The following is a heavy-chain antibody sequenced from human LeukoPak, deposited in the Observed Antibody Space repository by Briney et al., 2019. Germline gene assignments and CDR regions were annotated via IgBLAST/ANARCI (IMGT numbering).Heavy chain of an antibody. CDR3: ARGEGSSIDY. CDR2: INTDSGGT. CDR1: GYTFTDYY. V-gene: IGHV1-2*02. Sequence: SVXVSCKASGYTFTDYYMHWVRQAPGQGLEWMVWINTDSGGTNYAQKFQGRVTMTIDTSISTAYLELTRLTSDDTAVYYCARGEGSSIDYWGQGTLVTVSS. J-gene: IGHJ4*02. D-gene: IGHD6-13*01.